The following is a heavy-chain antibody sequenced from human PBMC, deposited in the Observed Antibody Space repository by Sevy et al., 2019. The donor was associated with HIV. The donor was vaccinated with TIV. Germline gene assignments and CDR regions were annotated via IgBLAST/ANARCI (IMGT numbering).Heavy chain of an antibody. Sequence: GGYLRLSCAASGFTFSDYGMQWVRQAPGKGLEWVAVIWNDGSNKYYADSVKGRFTSSRDNSSNTLYLQMNSLRAEDTTVYYCARDVRGEGIRPGDLDYWGQGTLVTVSS. CDR1: GFTFSDYG. J-gene: IGHJ4*02. D-gene: IGHD3-10*02. V-gene: IGHV3-33*01. CDR3: ARDVRGEGIRPGDLDY. CDR2: IWNDGSNK.